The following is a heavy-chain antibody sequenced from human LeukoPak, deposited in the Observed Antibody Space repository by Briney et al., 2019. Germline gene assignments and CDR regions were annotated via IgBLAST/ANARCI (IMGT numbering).Heavy chain of an antibody. CDR1: GFTFSSYG. Sequence: GGSLGLSCAASGFTFSSYGMHWVRQAPGKGLEWVAVISYDGSNKYYADSVKGRFTISRDNSKNTLYLQMSSLRAEDTAVYYCAKDSSYYYDSNGYFDYWGQGTLVTVSS. D-gene: IGHD3-22*01. CDR2: ISYDGSNK. CDR3: AKDSSYYYDSNGYFDY. J-gene: IGHJ4*02. V-gene: IGHV3-30*18.